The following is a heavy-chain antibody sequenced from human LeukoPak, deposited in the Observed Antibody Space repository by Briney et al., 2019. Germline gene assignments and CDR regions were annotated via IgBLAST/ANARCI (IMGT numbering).Heavy chain of an antibody. CDR2: INPNNGGT. D-gene: IGHD3-22*01. Sequence: GASVKVSCKASGYIFTDYYMHWVRQAPGQGLEWMGRINPNNGGTYYSQKFQGRVTMTRDTSTSTVYMELSSLRSEDTAVYYCARPLGDSSGYSWYFDYWGQGTLVTVSS. CDR3: ARPLGDSSGYSWYFDY. J-gene: IGHJ4*02. V-gene: IGHV1/OR15-1*04. CDR1: GYIFTDYY.